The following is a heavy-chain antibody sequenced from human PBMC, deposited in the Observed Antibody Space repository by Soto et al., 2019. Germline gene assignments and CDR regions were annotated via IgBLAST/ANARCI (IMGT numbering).Heavy chain of an antibody. V-gene: IGHV4-34*01. J-gene: IGHJ4*02. D-gene: IGHD3-16*01. CDR2: MNHSGGI. CDR1: GGSFSGYY. CDR3: ARDDYDAFDY. Sequence: QVQLQQWGAGLLKPSETLSLTCAVYGGSFSGYYWSWIRQPPGKGLEWIGEMNHSGGIKYNPSLKRRVTISVDTSKNQFSLKLSSVTAADTAVYYCARDDYDAFDYWGQGTLVTVTS.